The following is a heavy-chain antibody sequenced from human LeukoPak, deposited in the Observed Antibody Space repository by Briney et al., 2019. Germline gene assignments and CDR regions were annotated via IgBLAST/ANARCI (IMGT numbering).Heavy chain of an antibody. CDR3: ARRQRDGYNYYFDY. V-gene: IGHV3-74*01. D-gene: IGHD5-24*01. CDR2: INSDGSST. J-gene: IGHJ4*02. CDR1: GFTFSSYA. Sequence: GGSLRLSCAASGFTFSSYAMSWVRQTPGKGLVWVSRINSDGSSTSYADSVKGRFTISRDNAKNTLYLQMNSLRVEDTAVYYCARRQRDGYNYYFDYWGQGNLVTVSS.